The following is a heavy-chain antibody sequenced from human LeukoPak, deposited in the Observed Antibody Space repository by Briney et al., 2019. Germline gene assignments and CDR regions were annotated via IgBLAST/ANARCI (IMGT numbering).Heavy chain of an antibody. CDR2: IYYSGST. CDR3: ASLLSKAYDY. J-gene: IGHJ4*02. Sequence: SETLSLTCTVSGGSISSSSYYWGWIRQPPGKGLEWIGSIYYSGSTYYNPSLKSRATISVDTSKNQFSLKLSSVTAADTAVYYCASLLSKAYDYWGQGTLVTVSS. V-gene: IGHV4-39*01. CDR1: GGSISSSSYY.